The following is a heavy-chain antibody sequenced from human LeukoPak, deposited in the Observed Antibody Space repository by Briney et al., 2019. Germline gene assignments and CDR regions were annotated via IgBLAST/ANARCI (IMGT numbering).Heavy chain of an antibody. J-gene: IGHJ4*02. CDR2: IWYDGSNK. CDR3: ARGGYYDSSGYSFDY. CDR1: GFTFSSYG. Sequence: GRSLRLSCAASGFTFSSYGMHWVRQAPGKGLEWVAVIWYDGSNKYYADSVKGRFAISRDNSKNTLYLQMNSLRAEDTAVYYCARGGYYDSSGYSFDYWGQGTLVTVSS. V-gene: IGHV3-33*01. D-gene: IGHD3-22*01.